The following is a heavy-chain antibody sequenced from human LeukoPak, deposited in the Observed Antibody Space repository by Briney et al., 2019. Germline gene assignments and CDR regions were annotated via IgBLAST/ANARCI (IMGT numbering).Heavy chain of an antibody. Sequence: PSETLSLTCTVSGDSISSSSYYWGWVRQPPGKGLEWIGSIYYSGSTYYNPSLKSRVTISVDTSKNQFSLKLSSVTAADTAVYYCARLRWRYFDYWGQGTLVTVSS. D-gene: IGHD4-23*01. V-gene: IGHV4-39*01. CDR1: GDSISSSSYY. CDR3: ARLRWRYFDY. J-gene: IGHJ4*02. CDR2: IYYSGST.